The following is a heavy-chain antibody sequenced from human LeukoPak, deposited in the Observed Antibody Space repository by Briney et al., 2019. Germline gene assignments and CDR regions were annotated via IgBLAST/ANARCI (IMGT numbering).Heavy chain of an antibody. Sequence: ASVKVSCKASGYTFTSYDINWVRQAPGQGLEWMGWMNPNSGNTGYAQKFQGRVTMTRNTSISTAYMELSSLRSEDTAVYYCARGSLRDYVWGSYRYEPHYFDYWGQGTLVTVSS. CDR3: ARGSLRDYVWGSYRYEPHYFDY. CDR1: GYTFTSYD. V-gene: IGHV1-8*01. CDR2: MNPNSGNT. D-gene: IGHD3-16*02. J-gene: IGHJ4*02.